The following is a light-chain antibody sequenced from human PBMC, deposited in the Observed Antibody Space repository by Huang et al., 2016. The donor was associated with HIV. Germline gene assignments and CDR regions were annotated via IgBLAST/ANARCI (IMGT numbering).Light chain of an antibody. CDR2: AAS. CDR1: QNVNTY. J-gene: IGKJ5*01. Sequence: DIQMTQSPPSLSASVGDSVTIACRASQNVNTYLNWYQQKPGQAPRLLIVAASRLRSGVPSRFSGSGSGTEFTLTINSLQLEDFATYYCQQRFSTTITFGQGTRLDIK. CDR3: QQRFSTTIT. V-gene: IGKV1-39*01.